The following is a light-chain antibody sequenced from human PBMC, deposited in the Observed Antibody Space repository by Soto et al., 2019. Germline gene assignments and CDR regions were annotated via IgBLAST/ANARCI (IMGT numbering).Light chain of an antibody. CDR1: QSVRSSY. CDR2: GAS. V-gene: IGKV3-20*01. CDR3: QHYRSSPRFT. Sequence: EIVLTQSPGTLSLSPGERATLACRASQSVRSSYLAWYQQKPGQAPRLLIYGASTRATGIPDWVSGSGSGTDFSPTSSRLETEYLSVYYSQHYRSSPRFTFGPGTKVDI. J-gene: IGKJ3*01.